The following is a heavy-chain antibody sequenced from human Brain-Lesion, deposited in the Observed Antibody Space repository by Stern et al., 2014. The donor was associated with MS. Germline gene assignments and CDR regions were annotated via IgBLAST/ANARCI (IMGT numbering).Heavy chain of an antibody. CDR1: GFTFSNYW. Sequence: VQLVESGGGFVQPGGSLRLSCAASGFTFSNYWMHWVRQAPGTGPVGVSRGNNDGMRTSYADSVKGRFTMSRDNAKNTLYLQMNSLRVEDTAIYYCARGERWFDSWGQGTLVTVSS. V-gene: IGHV3-74*02. J-gene: IGHJ5*01. CDR2: GNNDGMRT. D-gene: IGHD3-10*01. CDR3: ARGERWFDS.